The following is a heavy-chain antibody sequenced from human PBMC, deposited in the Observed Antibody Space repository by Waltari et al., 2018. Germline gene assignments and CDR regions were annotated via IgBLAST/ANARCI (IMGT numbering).Heavy chain of an antibody. CDR1: GGSISSSSYS. Sequence: QLQLQESGPGLVTPSETLSLTCTVSGGSISSSSYSCGWIRPPPGKGLSCIGSLYYSGSTYFNPSLKSRVTISVDTSKNQFSLKLSSVTAADTALYYCARSPDYGSGSYYANDYWGQGTLVTVSS. CDR2: LYYSGST. J-gene: IGHJ4*02. CDR3: ARSPDYGSGSYYANDY. V-gene: IGHV4-39*07. D-gene: IGHD3-10*01.